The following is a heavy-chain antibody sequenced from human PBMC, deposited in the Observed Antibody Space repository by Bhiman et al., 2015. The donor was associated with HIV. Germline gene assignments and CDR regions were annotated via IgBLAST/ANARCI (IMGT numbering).Heavy chain of an antibody. Sequence: EVHLLESGGDLVQPGGSLRLSCTASGFTFSNYAMTWVRQAPGKGLEWVSTISGSGTGTYLADSVKGRFTISRDNSKNTLYLQMNSLRVDDTAKYYCAKGATLGTLKSGRGDDLDYWGQGTLVTVSS. CDR1: GFTFSNYA. CDR3: AKGATLGTLKSGRGDDLDY. J-gene: IGHJ4*02. V-gene: IGHV3-23*01. D-gene: IGHD4-17*01. CDR2: ISGSGTGT.